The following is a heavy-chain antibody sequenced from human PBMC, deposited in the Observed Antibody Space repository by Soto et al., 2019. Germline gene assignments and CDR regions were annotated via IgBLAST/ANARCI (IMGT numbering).Heavy chain of an antibody. D-gene: IGHD3-9*01. J-gene: IGHJ4*02. CDR3: VSGRDRSTDDWLGY. V-gene: IGHV3-48*02. CDR2: ISTYIGTI. CDR1: GFTFSSYS. Sequence: SGGSLRLSCAASGFTFSSYSMIWVRQAPGKGLEWVSYISTYIGTIYYTDSVKGRFTISRDNAKNSLFLQMDSLRDEDTAVYYCVSGRDRSTDDWLGYWGQGTLVTVSS.